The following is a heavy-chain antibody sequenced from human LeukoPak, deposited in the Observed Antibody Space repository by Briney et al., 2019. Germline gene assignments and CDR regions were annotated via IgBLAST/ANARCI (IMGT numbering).Heavy chain of an antibody. CDR2: INPNSGGT. V-gene: IGHV1-2*04. CDR3: ARGPYYYDSSGFGAFDI. D-gene: IGHD3-22*01. Sequence: ASVKVSCKASGYTFTGYYMHWVRQAPRQGLEWMGWINPNSGGTNYAQKFQGWVTMTRDTSISTAYMELSRLRSDDTAVYYCARGPYYYDSSGFGAFDIWGQGTMVTVSS. CDR1: GYTFTGYY. J-gene: IGHJ3*02.